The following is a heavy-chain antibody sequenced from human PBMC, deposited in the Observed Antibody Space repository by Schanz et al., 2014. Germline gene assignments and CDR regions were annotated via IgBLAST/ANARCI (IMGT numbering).Heavy chain of an antibody. Sequence: QVQVVESGGGVVQPGRSLRLSCVASGFTFSDYYMTWIRQAPGKGLEWVSHISGSSIHKNYADSVKGRFSISRDNGETSVYLQINSLRVEDTAVYYCARFLARYQYYGVDVWGQGTTVIVSS. CDR3: ARFLARYQYYGVDV. CDR1: GFTFSDYY. J-gene: IGHJ6*02. CDR2: ISGSSIHK. D-gene: IGHD3-3*01. V-gene: IGHV3-11*05.